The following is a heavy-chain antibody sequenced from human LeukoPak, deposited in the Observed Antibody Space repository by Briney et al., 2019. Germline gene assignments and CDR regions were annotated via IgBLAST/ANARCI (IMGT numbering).Heavy chain of an antibody. CDR1: GFTFSSYA. CDR3: AKSCLVSTIFGVVPLDY. D-gene: IGHD3-3*01. V-gene: IGHV3-23*01. CDR2: IKGGGDST. J-gene: IGHJ4*02. Sequence: GGSLRLSCAASGFTFSSYAMSWVRQAPGKGLEWVSAIKGGGDSTYYADSVKGRFTISRDNSKNTLYLQMNSLRVDDTAVYYCAKSCLVSTIFGVVPLDYWGQGTLVTVSS.